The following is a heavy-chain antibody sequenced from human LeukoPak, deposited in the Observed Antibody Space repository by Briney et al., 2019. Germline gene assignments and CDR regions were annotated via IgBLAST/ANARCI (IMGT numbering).Heavy chain of an antibody. V-gene: IGHV4-34*01. D-gene: IGHD2-2*01. J-gene: IGHJ5*02. CDR1: GGSFSGYY. CDR2: INHSGST. Sequence: PSETLSLTCAVNGGSFSGYYWSWIRQPPGKGLEWIGEINHSGSTNYNPSLKSRVTISVDTSKNQFSLKLSSVTAADTAVYYCARGRRSDIVVVPAAYNWFDPWGQGTLVTVSS. CDR3: ARGRRSDIVVVPAAYNWFDP.